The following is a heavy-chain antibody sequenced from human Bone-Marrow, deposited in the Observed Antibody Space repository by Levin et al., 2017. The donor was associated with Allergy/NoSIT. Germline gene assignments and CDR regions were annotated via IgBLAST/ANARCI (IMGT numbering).Heavy chain of an antibody. CDR1: GFTFSSYE. J-gene: IGHJ6*03. CDR3: ARDSKQLVVGGYYYHYMDV. Sequence: GGSLRLSCAASGFTFSSYEMNWVRQAPGKGLEWVSYISSSGSTIYYADSVKGRFTISRDNAKNSLYLQMNSLRAEDTAVYYCARDSKQLVVGGYYYHYMDVWGKGTTVTVSS. D-gene: IGHD6-6*01. V-gene: IGHV3-48*03. CDR2: ISSSGSTI.